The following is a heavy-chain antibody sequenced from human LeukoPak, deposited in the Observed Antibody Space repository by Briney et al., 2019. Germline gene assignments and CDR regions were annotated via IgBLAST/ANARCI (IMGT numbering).Heavy chain of an antibody. J-gene: IGHJ4*02. Sequence: SETLSLTCTVSGGSISSYYWSWIRQPPGKGLEWIGYIYYSGSTNYNPSLKSRVTISVDTSKNQFSLKLSSVTAADTAVYYCARLRGDGFDYWGQGTLVTVSS. CDR3: ARLRGDGFDY. D-gene: IGHD2-21*01. CDR1: GGSISSYY. CDR2: IYYSGST. V-gene: IGHV4-59*08.